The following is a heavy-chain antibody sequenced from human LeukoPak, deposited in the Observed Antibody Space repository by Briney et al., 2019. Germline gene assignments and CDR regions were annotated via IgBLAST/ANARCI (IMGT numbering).Heavy chain of an antibody. CDR2: IYYSGSTYYT. CDR1: GGSISSSSYY. CDR3: ARQRANIAGACSGGSCYSLNRFDP. J-gene: IGHJ5*02. Sequence: PSETLSLTCTVSGGSISSSSYYWGWIRQPPGKGLEWIGTIYYSGSTYYTYYNPSLKSRVTISVDTSKNQFSLKLSSVTAADTAVYYCARQRANIAGACSGGSCYSLNRFDPWGKGTLVTVSS. V-gene: IGHV4-39*01. D-gene: IGHD2-15*01.